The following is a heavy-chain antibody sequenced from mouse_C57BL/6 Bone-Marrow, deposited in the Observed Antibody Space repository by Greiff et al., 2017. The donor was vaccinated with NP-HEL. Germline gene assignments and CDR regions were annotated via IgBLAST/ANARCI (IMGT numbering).Heavy chain of an antibody. Sequence: QVQLKESGAELVKPGASVKLSCKASGYTFTEYTIHWVKQRSGQGLEWIGWFYPGSGSIKYNEKFKDKATLTADKSSSTVYMELSRLTSEDSAVYFCARHPRPFFITTVVDYFDYWGQGTTLTVSS. CDR1: GYTFTEYT. V-gene: IGHV1-62-2*01. CDR2: FYPGSGSI. J-gene: IGHJ2*01. CDR3: ARHPRPFFITTVVDYFDY. D-gene: IGHD1-1*01.